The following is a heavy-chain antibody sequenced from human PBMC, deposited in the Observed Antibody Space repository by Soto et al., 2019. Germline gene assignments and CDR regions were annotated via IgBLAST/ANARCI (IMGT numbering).Heavy chain of an antibody. CDR1: GYTFTNFG. CDR3: ARARMFSGAHHDY. Sequence: QVHLVQSGAVVENPGASVKVSCKASGYTFTNFGINWVRQAPGQGLEWMGWITPYNGNANYPQKHQDRLLITADTSTHTAYLELRSLRSDDTAVYFCARARMFSGAHHDYWGQGTRVTVSS. D-gene: IGHD1-26*01. V-gene: IGHV1-18*04. J-gene: IGHJ4*02. CDR2: ITPYNGNA.